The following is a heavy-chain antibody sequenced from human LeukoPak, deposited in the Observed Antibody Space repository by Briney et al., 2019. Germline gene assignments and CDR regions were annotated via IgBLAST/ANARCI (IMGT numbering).Heavy chain of an antibody. CDR3: VKDKWIDH. D-gene: IGHD2-8*01. V-gene: IGHV3-64D*09. Sequence: GGSLRLSCSVSGFTFSSYTMHWVRQAPGKGLEYVSSININGGRTYYTDSVKGRFTISRDNSKNTLYLQMSSLRAEDTAVYYCVKDKWIDHWGQGTLVTVSS. J-gene: IGHJ4*02. CDR2: ININGGRT. CDR1: GFTFSSYT.